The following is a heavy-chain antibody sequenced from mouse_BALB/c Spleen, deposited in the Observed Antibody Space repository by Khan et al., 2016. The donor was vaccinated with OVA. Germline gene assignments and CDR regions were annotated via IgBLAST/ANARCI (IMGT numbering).Heavy chain of an antibody. CDR3: AREASRYNDAMDY. J-gene: IGHJ4*01. D-gene: IGHD1-3*01. CDR1: GYSITSDYA. V-gene: IGHV3-2*02. Sequence: EVQLQESGPGLVKPSQSLSLTCTVTGYSITSDYAWNWLRQFPGNKLEWMGYLNDSGSTNYNPALKSRISITRDTSKNQFFLQMNSVTTADTATYYCAREASRYNDAMDYWGQGTSVTVSS. CDR2: LNDSGST.